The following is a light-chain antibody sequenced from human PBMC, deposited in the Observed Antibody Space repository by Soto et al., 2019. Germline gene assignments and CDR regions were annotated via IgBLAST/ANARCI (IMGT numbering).Light chain of an antibody. J-gene: IGLJ3*02. CDR2: DVT. CDR3: SSYAGTSTFAV. CDR1: SSDVGAYDF. Sequence: QSVLTQPRSVSGSPGQSVTISCTGTSSDVGAYDFVSWYRQHPGKGPELIMYDVTRRPSGVPDRLSGSKSGDTASLTISGLEAEDEAEYHCSSYAGTSTFAVFGAGTKLTVL. V-gene: IGLV2-11*01.